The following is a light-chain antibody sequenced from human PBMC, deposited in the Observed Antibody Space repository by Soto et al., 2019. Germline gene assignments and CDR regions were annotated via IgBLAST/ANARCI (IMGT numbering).Light chain of an antibody. CDR1: QSVSTN. CDR3: QQYGSSPPRT. J-gene: IGKJ1*01. V-gene: IGKV3-20*01. CDR2: GAS. Sequence: DIVMTQSPATLSLSPGERATLSCRASQSVSTNLAWYQQKPGQAPRLLIYGASTRATDVPDRFSGSGSGADFTLSISRLEPEDFAVYYCQQYGSSPPRTFGQGTKVDIK.